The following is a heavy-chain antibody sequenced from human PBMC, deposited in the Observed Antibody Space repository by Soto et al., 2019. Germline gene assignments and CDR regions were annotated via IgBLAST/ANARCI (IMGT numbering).Heavy chain of an antibody. J-gene: IGHJ3*02. D-gene: IGHD5-12*01. CDR1: GGTFSSYS. CDR3: AGDRDGYNGGAFDI. Sequence: SVKVSCKASGGTFSSYSITWVRQAPGQGLEWMGRIIPILGIANYAQKFQGRVTITADKSTSTAYMELSSLRSEDTAVYYCAGDRDGYNGGAFDIWGQGTMVTVSS. CDR2: IIPILGIA. V-gene: IGHV1-69*02.